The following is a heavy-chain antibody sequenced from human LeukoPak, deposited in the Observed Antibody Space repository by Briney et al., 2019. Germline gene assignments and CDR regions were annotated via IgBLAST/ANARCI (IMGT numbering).Heavy chain of an antibody. J-gene: IGHJ3*02. CDR3: ARSRSGGYCSGGSCYFGAFDI. D-gene: IGHD2-15*01. CDR2: IYYSGST. CDR1: GCTINSYF. Sequence: SETLSLTCTVSGCTINSYFWSWIRQPPGKGLEWIGHIYYSGSTNYNPSLKSRVTISVDPSKNQFSLKLSSVTAADTAVYYCARSRSGGYCSGGSCYFGAFDIWGQGTMVTVSS. V-gene: IGHV4-59*01.